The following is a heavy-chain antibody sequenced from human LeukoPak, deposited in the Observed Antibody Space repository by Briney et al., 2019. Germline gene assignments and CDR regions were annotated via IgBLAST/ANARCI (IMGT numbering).Heavy chain of an antibody. D-gene: IGHD3-3*01. CDR1: GFTFSTYN. CDR3: ARGKGDFWSGHFLLYYMDV. V-gene: IGHV3-21*01. Sequence: PGGSLRLSCAASGFTFSTYNMNWVRQAPGKGLEWVSYISSSSTYIYFADSVKGRFTISRDNAKNSLYLQMNSLRAEDTAVYYCARGKGDFWSGHFLLYYMDVWGKGTTVTVSS. CDR2: ISSSSTYI. J-gene: IGHJ6*03.